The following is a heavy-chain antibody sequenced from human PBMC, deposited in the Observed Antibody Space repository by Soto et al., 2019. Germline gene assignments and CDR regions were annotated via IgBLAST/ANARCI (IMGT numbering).Heavy chain of an antibody. D-gene: IGHD3-10*01. Sequence: EVQLLESGGGSVQPGGSLRLSCAASGFTFSSYAMHWVRRPPGKGLEWVSSISGSGGTAYYADSVKCRFSISRDSLVNTLYLQRNRLRAEETAVYYCAKGRGQNCNFDYWGQGTLVIVS. V-gene: IGHV3-23*01. CDR3: AKGRGQNCNFDY. CDR1: GFTFSSYA. J-gene: IGHJ4*02. CDR2: ISGSGGTA.